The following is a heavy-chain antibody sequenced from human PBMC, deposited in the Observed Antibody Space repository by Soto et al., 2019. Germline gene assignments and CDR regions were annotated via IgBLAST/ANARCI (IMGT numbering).Heavy chain of an antibody. Sequence: GSLRLSCAASGFSFRNYAIHWVRQAPGKGLEWVAVISRDGSHKYYLDSVKGRFTISRDNSKDTVNLLMNSLRDDDSAMYYCARSRNSAVADSFDFWGQGTLVTVSS. CDR2: ISRDGSHK. V-gene: IGHV3-30*04. J-gene: IGHJ4*02. CDR1: GFSFRNYA. D-gene: IGHD1-26*01. CDR3: ARSRNSAVADSFDF.